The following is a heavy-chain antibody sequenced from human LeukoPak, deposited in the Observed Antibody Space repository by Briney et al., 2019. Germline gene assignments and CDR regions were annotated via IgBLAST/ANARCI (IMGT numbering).Heavy chain of an antibody. J-gene: IGHJ4*02. CDR1: GGSISSRNW. CDR2: IYDSGST. D-gene: IGHD3-22*01. CDR3: ARHLSGSSNLEH. Sequence: SETLSLTCALSGGSISSRNWWSWVRPPPGKGLEWIGEIYDSGSTNYNPSVKSRVTISVATSQTQFSLKLTFVTAADTAVYYCARHLSGSSNLEHWGQGTLVTVSS. V-gene: IGHV4-4*02.